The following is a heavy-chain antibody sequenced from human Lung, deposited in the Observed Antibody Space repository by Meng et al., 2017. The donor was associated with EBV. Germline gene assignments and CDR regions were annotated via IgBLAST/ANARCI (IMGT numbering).Heavy chain of an antibody. J-gene: IGHJ4*02. D-gene: IGHD5-12*01. CDR1: GCSSSINY. CDR3: ARDPGLGYSGYDGILGY. Sequence: PSVTLSLTCTVSGCSSSINYWSWIRQPAGKGLEWIGRIYTSGSTNYNPSLKSRVTMSVDTSKNQFSLKLSSVTAADTAVYYCARDPGLGYSGYDGILGYWGQGTLVTVSS. V-gene: IGHV4-4*07. CDR2: IYTSGST.